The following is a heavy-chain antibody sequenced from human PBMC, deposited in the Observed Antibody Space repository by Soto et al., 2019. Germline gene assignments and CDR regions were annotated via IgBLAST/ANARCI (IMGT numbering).Heavy chain of an antibody. D-gene: IGHD3-22*01. Sequence: SETLSLTCTVSGASISRYYWSWIRQSPGQGLEWIGYLYNTGSTIYNPSLKSRVTISVDTSKNQFSLKLTSVTAADTAVYYCARTSYSDSSGYYGMDVWGQGTTVTVSS. J-gene: IGHJ6*02. CDR2: LYNTGST. CDR1: GASISRYY. V-gene: IGHV4-59*12. CDR3: ARTSYSDSSGYYGMDV.